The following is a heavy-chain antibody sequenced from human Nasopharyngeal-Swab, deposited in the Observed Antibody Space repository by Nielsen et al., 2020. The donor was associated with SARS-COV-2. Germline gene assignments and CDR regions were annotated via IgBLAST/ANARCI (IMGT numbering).Heavy chain of an antibody. Sequence: ASVKVSCKASGYTFTSYGISWVRQAPGQGLEWMGWINAGNGNTKYSQKFQGRATITRDTSASTAYMELSSLRSEDTAVYYCARGYYDFWSGYYTPQGYFDYWGQGTLVTVSS. CDR2: INAGNGNT. J-gene: IGHJ4*02. CDR1: GYTFTSYG. CDR3: ARGYYDFWSGYYTPQGYFDY. V-gene: IGHV1-18*04. D-gene: IGHD3-3*01.